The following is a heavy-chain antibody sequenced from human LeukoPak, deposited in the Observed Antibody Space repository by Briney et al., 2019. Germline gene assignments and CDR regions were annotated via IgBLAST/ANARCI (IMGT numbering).Heavy chain of an antibody. V-gene: IGHV4-61*02. J-gene: IGHJ3*02. CDR2: IYSPGT. CDR3: ARGIGTSYDSSRDAFDI. D-gene: IGHD3-22*01. CDR1: AGSINSGDYY. Sequence: PSQTLSLTCTVSAGSINSGDYYWSWIRQPAGKGLEWIGRIYSPGTNYNYNPSVKSRVTISIDTSKNQFSLKLTSVTAADTAVYYCARGIGTSYDSSRDAFDIWGQGTMVTVPS.